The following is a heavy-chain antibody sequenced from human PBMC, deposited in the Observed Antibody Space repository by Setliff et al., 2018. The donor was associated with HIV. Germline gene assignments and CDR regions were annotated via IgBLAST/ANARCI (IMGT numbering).Heavy chain of an antibody. V-gene: IGHV4-31*03. J-gene: IGHJ4*02. CDR2: VYYNGDT. Sequence: SETLSLTCTVSGGSISSGGYYWSWIRQHPEKGLEWIGYVYYNGDTYYNPSLKSRVTLSVDTSKNQFSLNLSSVTAADTAVYYCARAPGVTPFDHWAREPWSPSPQ. CDR3: ARAPGVTPFDH. D-gene: IGHD2-21*02. CDR1: GGSISSGGYY.